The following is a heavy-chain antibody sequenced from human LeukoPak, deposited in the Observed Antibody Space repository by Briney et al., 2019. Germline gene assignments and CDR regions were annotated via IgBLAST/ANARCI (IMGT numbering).Heavy chain of an antibody. CDR1: GGSISSYY. Sequence: PSETLSLTCTVSGGSISSYYWSWIRQPPGKGLEWIGYIYYSGSTNYNPSLKSRVTISVDTSKNQFSLKLSSVTAADTAVYYCARDNWSSWFPTFFDYWGQGTLVTVSS. J-gene: IGHJ4*02. D-gene: IGHD6-13*01. CDR2: IYYSGST. CDR3: ARDNWSSWFPTFFDY. V-gene: IGHV4-59*01.